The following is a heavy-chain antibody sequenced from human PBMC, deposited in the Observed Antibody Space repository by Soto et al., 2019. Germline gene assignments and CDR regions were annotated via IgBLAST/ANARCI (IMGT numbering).Heavy chain of an antibody. CDR1: GFTFSISS. CDR3: ARDFNWSFDY. V-gene: IGHV3-48*02. Sequence: GGSLRLSCAASGFTFSISSMNWVRQAPGKGLEWLEYISGSSGPISYADYVKGRFTISRDNAKNAVFLQMSSLRDEDTAIYYCARDFNWSFDYWGRGALVTVSS. CDR2: ISGSSGPI. D-gene: IGHD1-1*01. J-gene: IGHJ4*02.